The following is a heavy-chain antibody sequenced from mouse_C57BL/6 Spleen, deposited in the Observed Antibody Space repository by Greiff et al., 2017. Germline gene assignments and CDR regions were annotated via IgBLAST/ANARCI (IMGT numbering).Heavy chain of an antibody. CDR2: IYPGSGGT. CDR3: PGSEGYASGFAY. CDR1: GYTFTSYG. V-gene: IGHV1-55*01. J-gene: IGHJ3*01. Sequence: VQLQQPGAELVKPGASVTLSCKASGYTFTSYGMPWVKQTPVHGLEWIGDIYPGSGGTDYNEKFKGKATLTADTSSSTAYMQLSSLTSEDSAVYYCPGSEGYASGFAYWGQGTLVTVSA. D-gene: IGHD2-3*01.